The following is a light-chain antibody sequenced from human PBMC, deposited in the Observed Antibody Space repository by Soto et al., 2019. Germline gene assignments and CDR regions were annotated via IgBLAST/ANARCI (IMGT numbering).Light chain of an antibody. Sequence: IVLTQSPATLSSFPGDRVTLSCRASQAVNTRLAWYQHRPGQAPRLLIYLASNRAAGVAARFSGSGSGTDCTLTISDVEPEDFAVYYCHQRQSWPRTFGQGTTVDI. V-gene: IGKV3-11*01. CDR3: HQRQSWPRT. CDR2: LAS. CDR1: QAVNTR. J-gene: IGKJ1*01.